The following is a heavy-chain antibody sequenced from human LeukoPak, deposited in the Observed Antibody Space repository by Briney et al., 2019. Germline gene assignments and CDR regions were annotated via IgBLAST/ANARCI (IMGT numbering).Heavy chain of an antibody. J-gene: IGHJ4*02. D-gene: IGHD3-22*01. Sequence: SETLSLTCTVSGGSISSYYWSWIRQPPGKGLEWIGYIYYSGSTNYNPSLKSRVTISVDTSKNQFPLKLNSVTAADTAVYYCAGGGDSGGYYYPMFDYWGQGTLVTVSS. CDR3: AGGGDSGGYYYPMFDY. V-gene: IGHV4-59*01. CDR1: GGSISSYY. CDR2: IYYSGST.